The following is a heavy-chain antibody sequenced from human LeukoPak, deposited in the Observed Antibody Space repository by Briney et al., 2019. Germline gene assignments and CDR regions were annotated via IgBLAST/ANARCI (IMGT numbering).Heavy chain of an antibody. J-gene: IGHJ4*02. CDR2: ISSSGSTI. V-gene: IGHV3-48*03. CDR3: ARSHPLVPYFDY. D-gene: IGHD4/OR15-4a*01. CDR1: GFTFSSYE. Sequence: GGSLRLSCAASGFTFSSYEMNWVRQAPGKGLEWVSYISSSGSTIYYADSVKGRFTISRDNAKNSLYLQMNSLRAEDTAVYYCARSHPLVPYFDYWGQGTLVTVSS.